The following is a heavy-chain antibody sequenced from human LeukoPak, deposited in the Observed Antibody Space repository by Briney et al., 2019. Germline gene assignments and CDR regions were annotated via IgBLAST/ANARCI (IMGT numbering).Heavy chain of an antibody. D-gene: IGHD3-22*01. V-gene: IGHV1-18*01. CDR2: ISAYNGNT. J-gene: IGHJ5*02. CDR1: GYTFTSYG. CDR3: ARDPRPYYYDSSGYPNWFDP. Sequence: ASVKVSCKASGYTFTSYGISWVRQAPGQGLEWMGWISAYNGNTNYVQKLQGRVTMTTDTSTSTAYMELRSLRSDDTAVYYCARDPRPYYYDSSGYPNWFDPWGQGTLVTVS.